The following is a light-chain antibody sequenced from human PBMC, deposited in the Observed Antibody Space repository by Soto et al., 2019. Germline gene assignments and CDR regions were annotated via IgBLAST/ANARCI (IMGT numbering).Light chain of an antibody. Sequence: EIVLTQSPGTLSLSPGERATLSCRASQSVDSTYVAWYQQKPDQSPRLLTYATSTRAAGIPDRFSGSGSGTDFTLTISRLEPDDVAVYYCQQYDTSPPMYTFGQGTKVDI. V-gene: IGKV3-20*01. J-gene: IGKJ2*01. CDR3: QQYDTSPPMYT. CDR2: ATS. CDR1: QSVDSTY.